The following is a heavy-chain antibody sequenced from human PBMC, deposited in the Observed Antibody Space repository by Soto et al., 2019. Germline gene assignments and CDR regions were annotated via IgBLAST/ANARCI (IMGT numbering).Heavy chain of an antibody. CDR3: ARESVSMVTVMTPGALCNWFDP. CDR2: ISYDGINK. Sequence: QAQLVESGGGVVPPGRSLRLSCVGSGFTFSTYGMHWVRQAPGKGLEWVAAISYDGINKFYANSVKARFTVSTDNSMNTLYLQMNSLTTEDTAMYYCARESVSMVTVMTPGALCNWFDPWGQGALVTVSS. CDR1: GFTFSTYG. D-gene: IGHD4-17*01. J-gene: IGHJ5*02. V-gene: IGHV3-30*03.